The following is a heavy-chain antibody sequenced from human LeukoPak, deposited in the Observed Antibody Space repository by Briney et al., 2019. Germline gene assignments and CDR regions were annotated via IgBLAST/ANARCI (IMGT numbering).Heavy chain of an antibody. CDR1: GGSFSGYY. D-gene: IGHD6-13*01. Sequence: SETLSLTCAVYGGSFSGYYWSWIRQPPGKGLEWIGEINHSGSTNYNPSLKSRVTISIDTSKNQFSLRLSSVTAADTAVYYCARGKRSLIAVAGDFDYWGQGTLVTVSS. V-gene: IGHV4-34*01. CDR2: INHSGST. CDR3: ARGKRSLIAVAGDFDY. J-gene: IGHJ4*02.